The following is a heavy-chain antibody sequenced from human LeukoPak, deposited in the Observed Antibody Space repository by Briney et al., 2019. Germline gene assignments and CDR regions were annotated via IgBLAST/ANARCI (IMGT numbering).Heavy chain of an antibody. V-gene: IGHV4-30-2*01. D-gene: IGHD3-10*01. CDR3: ARGRGDY. CDR2: IYHSGST. J-gene: IGHJ4*02. Sequence: LRLSCAASGFIFDDYAMHWVRQAPGKGLEWIGYIYHSGSTYCNPSLKSRVTISVDRSKNQFSLKLSSVTAADTAVYYCARGRGDYWGQGTLVTVSS. CDR1: GFIFDDYA.